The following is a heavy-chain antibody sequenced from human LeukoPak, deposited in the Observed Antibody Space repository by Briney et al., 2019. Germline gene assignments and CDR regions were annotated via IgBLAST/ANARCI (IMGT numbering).Heavy chain of an antibody. V-gene: IGHV1-18*01. Sequence: ASVKVSCKASGYTFTNFGITWVRQAPGQGLEWMGWIAPYNGDTHYTQSLQDRVTMTTDTSTSTAYMELRSLRSDDTAVHYCASRNYYDTTGYYQFYFDYWGQGTLVTVSS. CDR1: GYTFTNFG. D-gene: IGHD3-22*01. J-gene: IGHJ4*02. CDR2: IAPYNGDT. CDR3: ASRNYYDTTGYYQFYFDY.